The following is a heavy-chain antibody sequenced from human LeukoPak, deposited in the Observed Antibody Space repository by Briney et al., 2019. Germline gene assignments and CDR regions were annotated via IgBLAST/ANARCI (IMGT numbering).Heavy chain of an antibody. Sequence: GGSLRLSCAASGFTFDDYAMHWVRQAPGKGLEWVSGISWNSGSIGYADSVKGRFTISRDNAKNSLYLQMNSLRAEDTAVYYCAREGAIVVVPAAPRAFDYWGQGTLVTVSS. CDR3: AREGAIVVVPAAPRAFDY. D-gene: IGHD2-2*01. CDR1: GFTFDDYA. J-gene: IGHJ4*02. CDR2: ISWNSGSI. V-gene: IGHV3-9*01.